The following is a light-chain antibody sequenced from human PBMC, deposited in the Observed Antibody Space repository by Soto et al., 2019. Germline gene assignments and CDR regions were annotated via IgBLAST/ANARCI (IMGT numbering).Light chain of an antibody. J-gene: IGKJ3*01. V-gene: IGKV3-15*01. CDR3: QQYKDWPLT. CDR2: GIS. Sequence: EIVMTQSPGTLSVSPGERSTLSCRAGQSVSSSLAWYQQKPGQAPRLLISGISTRATGIPDRFSGSGSGTEFTLTISSLQSEDFAVYYCQQYKDWPLTFGPGTRVDIK. CDR1: QSVSSS.